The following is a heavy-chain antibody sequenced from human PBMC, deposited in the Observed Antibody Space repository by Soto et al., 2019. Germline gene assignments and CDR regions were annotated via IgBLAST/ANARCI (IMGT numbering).Heavy chain of an antibody. Sequence: PGGSLRLSCAASGFTFSSYTMHWVRQAPGKGLEWVAVISYAGSNEYYADSVKGRFTISRDNSKNTLYLQMNSLRPEDTAVYYCARDSISHCSSTSCFVTPPQDYYYYSNMDVWGQGTTVTVS. V-gene: IGHV3-30-3*01. CDR2: ISYAGSNE. J-gene: IGHJ6*02. D-gene: IGHD2-2*01. CDR1: GFTFSSYT. CDR3: ARDSISHCSSTSCFVTPPQDYYYYSNMDV.